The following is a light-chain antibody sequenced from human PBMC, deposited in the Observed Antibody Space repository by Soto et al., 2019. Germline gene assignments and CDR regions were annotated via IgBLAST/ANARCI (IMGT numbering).Light chain of an antibody. CDR2: EVT. V-gene: IGLV2-8*01. J-gene: IGLJ3*02. CDR3: TSYVGNDIWV. Sequence: QSALTQPPSASGSPGQSVTISCSVTSSDVGAYKYVSWYQQYPGKAPKLMIYEVTKRPSGVPDRFSGSKSGNTASLTVSGLQAEEEADYYCTSYVGNDIWVFGGGTKLTVL. CDR1: SSDVGAYKY.